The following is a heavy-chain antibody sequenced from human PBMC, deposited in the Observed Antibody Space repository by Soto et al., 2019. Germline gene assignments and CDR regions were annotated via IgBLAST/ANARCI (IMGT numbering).Heavy chain of an antibody. D-gene: IGHD3-3*02. CDR3: AKAHIFRFSYFTGGDY. J-gene: IGHJ4*02. CDR2: ISGSGGST. Sequence: EVQLLESGGGLVQPGGSLRLSCGASGFNFRLYPMAWVRQAPGKGLEWVSSISGSGGSTFYADSVKGRFTISRDNSKNALYLQMATLRAGDSAVYYWAKAHIFRFSYFTGGDYWGQGTLVTVSS. CDR1: GFNFRLYP. V-gene: IGHV3-23*01.